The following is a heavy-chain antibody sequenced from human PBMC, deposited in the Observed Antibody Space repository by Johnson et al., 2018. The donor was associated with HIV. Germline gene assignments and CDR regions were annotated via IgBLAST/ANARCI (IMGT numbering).Heavy chain of an antibody. CDR2: LYSGGNT. CDR3: ARDGESQQLPLGDALDV. CDR1: GFSVSVSY. J-gene: IGHJ3*01. V-gene: IGHV3-66*01. Sequence: MQLVESGGGSVQPGGSLRLSCGASGFSVSVSYMNWVRQAPGQGLEWVSVLYSGGNTYYADSVRGRFTISRDTSKNTLYLQMSSLKVEDTALYYCARDGESQQLPLGDALDVWGRGTMVIVSS. D-gene: IGHD6-13*01.